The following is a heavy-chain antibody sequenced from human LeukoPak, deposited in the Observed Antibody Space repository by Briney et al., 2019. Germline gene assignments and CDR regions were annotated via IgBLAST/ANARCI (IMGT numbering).Heavy chain of an antibody. CDR2: TFYRSKWYN. Sequence: SRTLSLTCALSGDSVSSNSATWNWIRQSPTRGLEWLGRTFYRSKWYNDYAVSVKSRLAINPDTSKNQFSLQLKSVTPEDTAVYYCARDEDIVGSTENAFDLWGQGTMVTVSS. J-gene: IGHJ3*01. V-gene: IGHV6-1*01. CDR1: GDSVSSNSAT. CDR3: ARDEDIVGSTENAFDL. D-gene: IGHD1-26*01.